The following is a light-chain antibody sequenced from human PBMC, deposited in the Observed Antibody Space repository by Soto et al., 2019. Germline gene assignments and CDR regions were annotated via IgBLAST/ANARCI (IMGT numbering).Light chain of an antibody. J-gene: IGLJ1*01. CDR2: DVS. CDR3: ASWDDSLNGHV. CDR1: SSDVGGSNH. V-gene: IGLV2-11*01. Sequence: QSALTQPRSVSGSPGQSVTISCTGTSSDVGGSNHVSWYQYHPGKAPKFIIYDVSKRPSGVPDRFSGSTSGNTASLTISGLQAEDEADYYCASWDDSLNGHVFGTGTKLTVL.